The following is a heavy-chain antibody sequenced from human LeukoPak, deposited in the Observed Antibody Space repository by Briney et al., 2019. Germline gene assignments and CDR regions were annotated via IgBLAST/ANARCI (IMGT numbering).Heavy chain of an antibody. CDR2: IIPIFGTA. CDR1: GGTFSSYA. D-gene: IGHD5-18*01. V-gene: IGHV1-69*06. J-gene: IGHJ4*02. Sequence: SVKVSCKASGGTFSSYAISWVRQAPGQGLEWMGGIIPIFGTANYAQKFQGRVTITADKSTSTAYMELSSLRSEDTAVYYCASWYSYGYGGHFDYWGQGTLVTVSS. CDR3: ASWYSYGYGGHFDY.